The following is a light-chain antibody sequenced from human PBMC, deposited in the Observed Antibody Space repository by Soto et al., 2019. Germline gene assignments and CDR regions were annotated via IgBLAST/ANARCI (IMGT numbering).Light chain of an antibody. CDR2: GAS. V-gene: IGKV3-15*01. CDR1: QSVSNN. J-gene: IGKJ1*01. CDR3: QQYNNWPRT. Sequence: EIVMTQSPATLSVSPGERASLSCRASQSVSNNLAWYQQKPGQAPRLLIYGASTRATGIPARFSGSGSGTEFTLTISRLQSEDFAVYYCQQYNNWPRTFGQGTKVEI.